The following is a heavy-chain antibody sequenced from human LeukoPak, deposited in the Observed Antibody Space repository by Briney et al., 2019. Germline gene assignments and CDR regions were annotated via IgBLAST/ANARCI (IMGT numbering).Heavy chain of an antibody. CDR2: IYYSGST. D-gene: IGHD3-10*01. CDR3: ARFVSEGTDAFDI. V-gene: IGHV4-39*07. CDR1: GGSISSSSYY. J-gene: IGHJ3*02. Sequence: SETLSLTCTVSGGSISSSSYYWGWIRQPPGKGLEWIGSIYYSGSTYYNPSLKSRVTISVDTPKNQFSLKLSSVTAADTAVYYCARFVSEGTDAFDIWGEATMVTVSS.